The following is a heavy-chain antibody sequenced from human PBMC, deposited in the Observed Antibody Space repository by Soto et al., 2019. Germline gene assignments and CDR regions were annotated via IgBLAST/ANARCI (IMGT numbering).Heavy chain of an antibody. V-gene: IGHV1-69*01. CDR3: ARALNWNYVSQSAAYYYYYGMDV. CDR1: GGTFSSYA. Sequence: QVQLVQSGAEVKKPGSSVTVSCKASGGTFSSYAISWVRQAPGQGLEWMGGIIPIFGTANYAQKFQGRVTITADESTSTAHMELSSLRSEDTAVYYCARALNWNYVSQSAAYYYYYGMDVCGQGTTVTVSS. CDR2: IIPIFGTA. D-gene: IGHD1-7*01. J-gene: IGHJ6*02.